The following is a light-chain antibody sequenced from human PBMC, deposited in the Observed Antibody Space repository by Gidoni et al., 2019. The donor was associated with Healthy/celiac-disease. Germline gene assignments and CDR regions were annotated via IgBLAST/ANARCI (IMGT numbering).Light chain of an antibody. CDR2: DVS. CDR1: SSDVGGYNY. CDR3: SSYTSSSTLEVV. V-gene: IGLV2-14*01. J-gene: IGLJ2*01. Sequence: QSALTQPASVSGSPGLSITISCTGTSSDVGGYNYVSWYQQHPGKAPKLMIYDVSNRPSGVSNRFSGSKSRNTAYLTISGLQAEDEADYYCSSYTSSSTLEVVFGGGTKLTVL.